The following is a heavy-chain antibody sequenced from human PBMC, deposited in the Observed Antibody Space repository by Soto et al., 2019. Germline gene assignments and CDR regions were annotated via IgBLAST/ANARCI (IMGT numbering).Heavy chain of an antibody. V-gene: IGHV1-69*13. J-gene: IGHJ5*02. CDR2: IIPIFGTA. CDR3: SANRGNWFDP. CDR1: GGTFSSYA. Sequence: GASVKVSCKASGGTFSSYAISWVRQAPGQGLEWMGGIIPIFGTANYAQKFQGRVTITADESTSTAYMELSSLRSEDTAVYYCSANRGNWFDPWGQGTLVTVSS.